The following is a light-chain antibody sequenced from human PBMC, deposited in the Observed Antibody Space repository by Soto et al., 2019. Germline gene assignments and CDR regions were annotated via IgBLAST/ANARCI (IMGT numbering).Light chain of an antibody. CDR2: DVT. Sequence: ALTQPASVSGSPGQSITISCTGTSSDVGGNNYVSWYQQHPGKAPKLMTYDVTNRPSGVSNRFSGSKSGNTASLTISGLKEGDGADYHGSSYQSTSTYVLGTGTKLPVL. CDR3: SSYQSTSTYV. V-gene: IGLV2-14*01. J-gene: IGLJ1*01. CDR1: SSDVGGNNY.